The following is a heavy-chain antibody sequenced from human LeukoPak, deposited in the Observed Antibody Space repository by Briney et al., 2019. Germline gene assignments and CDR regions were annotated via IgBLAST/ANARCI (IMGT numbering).Heavy chain of an antibody. CDR1: GGSFSGYY. CDR3: ARTGWLQRGLFDY. D-gene: IGHD5-24*01. CDR2: INHSGST. V-gene: IGHV4-34*01. J-gene: IGHJ4*02. Sequence: SETLSLTCAVYGGSFSGYYWSWIRQPPGKGLEWIGEINHSGSTNYNPSLKSRVTISVDTSKNQLSLKLSSVTAADTAVYYCARTGWLQRGLFDYWGQGTLVTVSS.